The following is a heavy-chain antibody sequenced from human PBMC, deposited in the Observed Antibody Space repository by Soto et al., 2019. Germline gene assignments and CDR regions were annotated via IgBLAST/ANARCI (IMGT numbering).Heavy chain of an antibody. J-gene: IGHJ4*02. Sequence: EVQLVESGGGLVNPGGSLRLSCAASGFTFGRYSMTWVRQAPGKGLEWVSSISGSSSYIYYADSVKGRFTISRDNAKNSLYLQMNSLRAEDTAVYYCARSYDILTGYSGFDYWGQGTLVTVSS. D-gene: IGHD3-9*01. CDR2: ISGSSSYI. V-gene: IGHV3-21*01. CDR1: GFTFGRYS. CDR3: ARSYDILTGYSGFDY.